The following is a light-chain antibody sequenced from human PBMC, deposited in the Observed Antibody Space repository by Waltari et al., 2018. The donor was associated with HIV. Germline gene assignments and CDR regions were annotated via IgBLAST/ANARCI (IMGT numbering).Light chain of an antibody. V-gene: IGLV2-14*01. Sequence: SSDVGGYNYVSWYQQHPGKAPKLMIYEVANRPSGVSNRFSGSKSGNTASLTISGLQAEDEADYYCSSYTISTTSSATLLFGGGTKLTVL. CDR2: EVA. CDR3: SSYTISTTSSATLL. CDR1: SSDVGGYNY. J-gene: IGLJ2*01.